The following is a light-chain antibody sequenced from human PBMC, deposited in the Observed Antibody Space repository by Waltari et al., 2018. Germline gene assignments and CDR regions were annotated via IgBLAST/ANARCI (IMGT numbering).Light chain of an antibody. V-gene: IGKV3-11*01. CDR2: DAS. J-gene: IGKJ4*01. CDR1: QSVSY. Sequence: IVLTQSPATLSLSPGERATLSCRASQSVSYLAWYQQKPGQPPRLLIYDASNRATGIPARFSGSGSGTDFTLTISSLEPEDFAVYYCHQRSNPLTFGGGTKVEIK. CDR3: HQRSNPLT.